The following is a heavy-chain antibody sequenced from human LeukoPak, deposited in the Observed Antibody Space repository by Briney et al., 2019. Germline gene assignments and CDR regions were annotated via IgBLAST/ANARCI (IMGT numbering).Heavy chain of an antibody. Sequence: PSEPLSLTCAVYGGSFSGYYWSWIRQPPGKGLEWIGEINHSGSTNYNPSLKSRVTISVDTSKNQFSLKLSSVTAADTAVYYCARGRPITMVRGVGPDYWGQGTLVTVSS. CDR2: INHSGST. CDR1: GGSFSGYY. V-gene: IGHV4-34*01. CDR3: ARGRPITMVRGVGPDY. D-gene: IGHD3-10*01. J-gene: IGHJ4*02.